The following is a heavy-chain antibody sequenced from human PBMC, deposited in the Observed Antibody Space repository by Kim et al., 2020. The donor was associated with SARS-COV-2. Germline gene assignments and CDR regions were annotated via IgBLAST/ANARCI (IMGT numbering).Heavy chain of an antibody. Sequence: GESLKISCQGSGYSFTSYWISWVRQMPGKGLEWMGKIDPTDSHINYSPSFQGHVTISADKSITTAYLQWSSLKASDTAMYYCARHYRRDAFSFFAYWGQGTLVTVSS. D-gene: IGHD3-3*01. J-gene: IGHJ4*02. CDR2: IDPTDSHI. V-gene: IGHV5-10-1*01. CDR3: ARHYRRDAFSFFAY. CDR1: GYSFTSYW.